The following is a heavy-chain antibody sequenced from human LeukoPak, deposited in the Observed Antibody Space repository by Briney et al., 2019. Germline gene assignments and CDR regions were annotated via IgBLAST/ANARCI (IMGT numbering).Heavy chain of an antibody. Sequence: PGGSLRLSCAASGFTVSTNYMSWVRQAPGKGLEWVSVIYSGGSTYYADSVKGRFTISRDNSKNTLYLQMNSLRAEDTAVYYCARDKIVGATHFDSWGQGTLVTVSS. J-gene: IGHJ4*02. D-gene: IGHD1-26*01. CDR2: IYSGGST. CDR1: GFTVSTNY. CDR3: ARDKIVGATHFDS. V-gene: IGHV3-53*01.